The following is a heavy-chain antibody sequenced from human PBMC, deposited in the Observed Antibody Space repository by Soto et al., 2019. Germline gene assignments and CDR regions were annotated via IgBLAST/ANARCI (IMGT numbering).Heavy chain of an antibody. CDR1: GFTFSSYD. CDR3: ARALAYCGGDCSGAFDI. Sequence: PGGSLRLSCAASGFTFSSYDMHWVRQATGKGLEWVSAIGTAGDTYYPGSVKGRFTISRENAKNSLYLQMNSLRARDTAVYYCARALAYCGGDCSGAFDIWGQGTMVTVSS. J-gene: IGHJ3*02. V-gene: IGHV3-13*01. CDR2: IGTAGDT. D-gene: IGHD2-21*02.